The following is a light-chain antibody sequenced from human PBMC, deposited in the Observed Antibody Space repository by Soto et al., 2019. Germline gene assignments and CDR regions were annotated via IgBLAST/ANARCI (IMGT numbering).Light chain of an antibody. Sequence: EIVLTQSPGTLSLSPGEIATLSCRSSQRVSSSYLAWYQQKPGQAPRLLIYGASSRATGIPDRFSGSGSGTDFTLTIRRLEPEDFAVYYCQQYGSSPVYTFGQGTKLEIK. V-gene: IGKV3-20*01. CDR1: QRVSSSY. J-gene: IGKJ2*01. CDR2: GAS. CDR3: QQYGSSPVYT.